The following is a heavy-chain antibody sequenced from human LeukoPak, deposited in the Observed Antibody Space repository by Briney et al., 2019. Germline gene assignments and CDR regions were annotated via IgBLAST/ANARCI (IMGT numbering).Heavy chain of an antibody. V-gene: IGHV3-74*01. J-gene: IGHJ4*02. D-gene: IGHD4-23*01. CDR2: INSDGSST. Sequence: GGSQRLSCAASGFTFSRHWMHWVRQAPGKGLVWASRINSDGSSTSYADSVKGRFTISRDNAKNTLYLQMNSLRAGDTAVYYCARLDYGGNSFDYWGQGTLVTVSS. CDR1: GFTFSRHW. CDR3: ARLDYGGNSFDY.